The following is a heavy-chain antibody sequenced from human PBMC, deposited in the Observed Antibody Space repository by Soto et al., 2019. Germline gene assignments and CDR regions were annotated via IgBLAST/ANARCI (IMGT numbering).Heavy chain of an antibody. CDR2: ISAYNGNT. Sequence: QVQLVQSGAEVKKPGASVKVSCKASGYTFTSYGISWVRQAPGQGLEWMGWISAYNGNTNYAQKVQGRVTMTTDTPQNTGHMEVKRLNIDDTGLDFLAGATSSWCSTWGPGNLVNVSS. D-gene: IGHD6-13*01. V-gene: IGHV1-18*01. J-gene: IGHJ5*02. CDR1: GYTFTSYG. CDR3: AGATSSWCST.